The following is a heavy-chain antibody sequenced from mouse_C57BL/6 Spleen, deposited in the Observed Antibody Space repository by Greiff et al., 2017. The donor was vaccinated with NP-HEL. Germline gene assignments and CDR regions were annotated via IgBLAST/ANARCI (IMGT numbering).Heavy chain of an antibody. CDR3: ARNSDYDYDEGYFDY. CDR1: GFSLTSYG. J-gene: IGHJ2*01. Sequence: QVHVKQSGPGLVQPSQSLSITCTVSGFSLTSYGVHWVRQSPGKGLEWLGVIWSGGSTDYNAAFISRLSISKDNSKSQVFFKMNSLQADDTAIYYCARNSDYDYDEGYFDYWGQGTTLTVSS. D-gene: IGHD2-4*01. CDR2: IWSGGST. V-gene: IGHV2-2*01.